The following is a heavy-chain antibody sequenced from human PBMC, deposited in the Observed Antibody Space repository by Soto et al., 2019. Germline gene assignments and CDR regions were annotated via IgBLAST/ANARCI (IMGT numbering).Heavy chain of an antibody. CDR1: GFTFDDYG. CDR2: INWNGGST. V-gene: IGHV3-20*04. Sequence: EVQLVESGGGVVRPGGSLRLSCAASGFTFDDYGMSWVRQAPGKGLEWVSGINWNGGSTGYADSVKGRFHIYRDKAKHSLYLQMNRLRAEDTAFYYCAREGVPDILPDRSFCFDPWGQGTLVTVSS. J-gene: IGHJ5*02. D-gene: IGHD3-9*01. CDR3: AREGVPDILPDRSFCFDP.